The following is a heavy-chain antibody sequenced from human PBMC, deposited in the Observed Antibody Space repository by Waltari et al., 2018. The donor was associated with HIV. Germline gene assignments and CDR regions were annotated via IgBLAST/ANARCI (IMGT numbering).Heavy chain of an antibody. J-gene: IGHJ5*02. CDR3: ARAVTGIHGASWLDP. V-gene: IGHV4-4*02. CDR1: GGSISSYNW. CDR2: MYHSGST. Sequence: QVQLQESGPGLVKPSETLSLTCGVSGGSISSYNWWIWVRQAPGKGLEWIGGMYHSGSTNYNPSLKSRVTISVDKSKNQFSLRMNSVTAADTAIYYCARAVTGIHGASWLDPWGQGILVTVSS. D-gene: IGHD1-20*01.